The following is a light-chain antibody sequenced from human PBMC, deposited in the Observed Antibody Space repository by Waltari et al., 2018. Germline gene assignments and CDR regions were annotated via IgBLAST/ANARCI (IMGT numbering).Light chain of an antibody. Sequence: DIVMTQSPDSLAVSLGERATIDCKSSQSVFYRSDNKNYLAWYQHKPGQPPKLLFYWASTRESEVPDRFSAGGSGTDFTLTITNLQAEDVAVYYSQQNYLSRTFGQGTKVESK. CDR1: QSVFYRSDNKNY. V-gene: IGKV4-1*01. CDR3: QQNYLSRT. CDR2: WAS. J-gene: IGKJ1*01.